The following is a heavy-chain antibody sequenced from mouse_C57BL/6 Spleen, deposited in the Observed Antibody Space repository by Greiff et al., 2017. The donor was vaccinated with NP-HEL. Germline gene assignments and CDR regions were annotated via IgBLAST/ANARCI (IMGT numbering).Heavy chain of an antibody. D-gene: IGHD2-3*01. CDR1: GYTFTEYT. Sequence: QVQLKESGAELVKPGASVKLSCKASGYTFTEYTIHWVKQRSGQGLEWIGWIYPGSGSIKYNEKFKDKATLTADKSSSTVYMALSRLTSADSAVYVWSSHPYDGYWGNDAMDYWGQGSSGTVSS. CDR3: SSHPYDGYWGNDAMDY. J-gene: IGHJ4*01. CDR2: IYPGSGSI. V-gene: IGHV1-62-2*01.